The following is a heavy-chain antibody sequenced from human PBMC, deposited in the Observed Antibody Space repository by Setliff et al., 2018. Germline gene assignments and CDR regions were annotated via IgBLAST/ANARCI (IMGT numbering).Heavy chain of an antibody. CDR3: ARGAYCSSTSCPPWDY. V-gene: IGHV1-69*05. Sequence: SVKVSCKASGGAFSSYAISWVRQAPGQGLEWMGGIIPIFGTANYAQEFQGRVTITTDESTSTAYMELSSLRSEDTAVYYCARGAYCSSTSCPPWDYWGQGTLVTVSS. J-gene: IGHJ4*02. CDR2: IIPIFGTA. D-gene: IGHD2-2*01. CDR1: GGAFSSYA.